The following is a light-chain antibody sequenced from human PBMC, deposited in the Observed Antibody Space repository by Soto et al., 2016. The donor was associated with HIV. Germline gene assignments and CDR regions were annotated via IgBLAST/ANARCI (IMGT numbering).Light chain of an antibody. Sequence: DIQMTQSPSSLSASIGDRITITCRASQSISSYLNWYQQKPGKAPNLLIYGTSSLQSGVPSRFSGSGSGTDFTLTISSLQPEDFATYYCHQSFGTPPTFGPLGPKVNIE. CDR3: HQSFGTPPT. V-gene: IGKV1-39*01. CDR2: GTS. J-gene: IGKJ3*01. CDR1: QSISSY.